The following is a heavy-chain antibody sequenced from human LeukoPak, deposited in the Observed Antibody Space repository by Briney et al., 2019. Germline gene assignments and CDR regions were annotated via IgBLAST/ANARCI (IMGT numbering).Heavy chain of an antibody. Sequence: VKVSCKATGFTFTSSAVQWVRQARGQRLEWIGWIVVGSGNTNYAQKFQERVTITRDMSTSTAYMELSSLRSEDTAVYYCIAATPWNWFNPWGQGTLVTVSS. J-gene: IGHJ5*02. CDR1: GFTFTSSA. CDR2: IVVGSGNT. D-gene: IGHD2-15*01. V-gene: IGHV1-58*01. CDR3: IAATPWNWFNP.